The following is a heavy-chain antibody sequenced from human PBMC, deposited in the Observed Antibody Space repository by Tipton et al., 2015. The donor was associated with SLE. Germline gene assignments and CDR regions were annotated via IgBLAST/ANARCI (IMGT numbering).Heavy chain of an antibody. CDR2: IQNDGSNK. D-gene: IGHD3-22*01. Sequence: SGFTFDDYAMHWVRQAPGKGLEWLTFIQNDGSNKYYADSVKGRFTISRDNSKNTVSLQMNSLGADDTAVYYCARDSPTMILPGYYYGMDVWGQGTTVTVSS. CDR1: GFTFDDYA. CDR3: ARDSPTMILPGYYYGMDV. J-gene: IGHJ6*02. V-gene: IGHV3-30*02.